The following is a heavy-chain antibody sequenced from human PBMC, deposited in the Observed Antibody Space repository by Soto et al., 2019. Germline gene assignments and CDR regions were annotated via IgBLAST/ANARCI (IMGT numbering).Heavy chain of an antibody. D-gene: IGHD3-22*01. CDR1: GFTFSSYS. J-gene: IGHJ3*02. Sequence: GGSMRLSCAASGFTFSSYSMNWVRQAPGKGLEWVSSISSSSSYIYYADSVKGRFTISRDNAKKSLYLQMNSLRAEDTAVYYCAREQTYYYDSSGLRMDAFDIWGQGTMVTVSS. CDR2: ISSSSSYI. V-gene: IGHV3-21*01. CDR3: AREQTYYYDSSGLRMDAFDI.